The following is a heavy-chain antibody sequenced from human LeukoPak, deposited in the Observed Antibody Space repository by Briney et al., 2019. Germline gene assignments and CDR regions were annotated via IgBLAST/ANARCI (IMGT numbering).Heavy chain of an antibody. CDR1: GYTFTGYY. CDR3: ARDHWRTTGTTDDY. Sequence: ASVKVSCKASGYTFTGYYIHWVRQAPGQGLEWMGWINPNSGGTNYAQKFQGRVTMTRDTSISTAYMELGRLRSDDTAVYCCARDHWRTTGTTDDYWGQGTLVTVSS. CDR2: INPNSGGT. J-gene: IGHJ4*02. V-gene: IGHV1-2*02. D-gene: IGHD1-1*01.